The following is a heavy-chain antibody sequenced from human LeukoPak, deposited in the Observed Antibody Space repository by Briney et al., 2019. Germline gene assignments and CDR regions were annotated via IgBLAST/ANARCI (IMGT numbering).Heavy chain of an antibody. CDR1: GFTFSDYY. V-gene: IGHV3-11*01. D-gene: IGHD2-21*02. CDR2: ISSSGSTI. J-gene: IGHJ4*02. Sequence: GGSLRLSCAASGFTFSDYYVSWIRQAPGKGLEWVSYISSSGSTIYYADSVKGRFTISRDNAKNSLYLQMNSLRAEDTAVYYCARVTFCGGDCYTFDYWGQGTLVTVSS. CDR3: ARVTFCGGDCYTFDY.